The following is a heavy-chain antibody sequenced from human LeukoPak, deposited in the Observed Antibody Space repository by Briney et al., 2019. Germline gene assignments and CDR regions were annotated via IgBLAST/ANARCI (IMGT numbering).Heavy chain of an antibody. J-gene: IGHJ4*02. CDR2: INPNSGGT. CDR3: AREANNYGDHTMRI. V-gene: IGHV1-2*02. Sequence: ASVKVSCKASGYTFTGYYMHWVRQAPGQGLEWMGWINPNSGGTNYAQKFQGRVTMTRDTSTSTVYMELSSLRSEDTAVYYCAREANNYGDHTMRIWGQGTLVTVSS. D-gene: IGHD4-17*01. CDR1: GYTFTGYY.